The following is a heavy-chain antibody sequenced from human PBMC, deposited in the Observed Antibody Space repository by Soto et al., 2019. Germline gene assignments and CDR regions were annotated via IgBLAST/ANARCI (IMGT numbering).Heavy chain of an antibody. CDR3: AREADYGANAFDI. J-gene: IGHJ3*02. Sequence: SETLSLTCAVYGGSFSGYYWSWIRQPPGKGLEWIGEINHSGSANYNPSLKSRVTISVDTSKNQFSLKLSSVTAADTAVYYCAREADYGANAFDIWGQGTMVTVSS. CDR2: INHSGSA. CDR1: GGSFSGYY. D-gene: IGHD3-16*01. V-gene: IGHV4-34*01.